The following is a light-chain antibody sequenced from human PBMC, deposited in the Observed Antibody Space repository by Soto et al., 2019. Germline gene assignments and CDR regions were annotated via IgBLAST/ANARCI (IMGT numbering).Light chain of an antibody. J-gene: IGKJ4*01. V-gene: IGKV3-11*01. CDR3: EQRSNWPPALT. CDR2: DAS. CDR1: QSVGTF. Sequence: EIVLTQSPATLSLSPGERATISCRASQSVGTFLAWYQHKPGQAPRLLIYDASNRATGVPARFSGSGSGTDFTLTISSLEPEDFAVYYCEQRSNWPPALTFGGGTKVEIK.